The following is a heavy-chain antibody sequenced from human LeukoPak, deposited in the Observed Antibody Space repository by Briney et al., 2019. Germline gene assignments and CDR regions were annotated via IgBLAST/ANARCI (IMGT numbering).Heavy chain of an antibody. Sequence: GGSLRLSGAVSGFTFSSSGMHWVRQAPGKGLEWIAVISYDGSNKYYADSVKGRFTISRDNSKNTLYLQMNSLRAEDTAVYYCARDPYGDYVSAFDIWGQGTMVTVSS. D-gene: IGHD4-17*01. J-gene: IGHJ3*02. CDR2: ISYDGSNK. V-gene: IGHV3-30-3*01. CDR3: ARDPYGDYVSAFDI. CDR1: GFTFSSSG.